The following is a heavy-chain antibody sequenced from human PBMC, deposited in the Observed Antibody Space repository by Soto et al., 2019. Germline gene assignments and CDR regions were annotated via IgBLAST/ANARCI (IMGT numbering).Heavy chain of an antibody. V-gene: IGHV3-23*01. CDR2: ISGSGAKT. CDR1: GFTFSSYA. J-gene: IGHJ6*03. CDR3: ARGRRGGYDSNYYYYMDV. D-gene: IGHD5-12*01. Sequence: GGSLRLSCAASGFTFSSYAMSWVRQAPGKGLEWVSAISGSGAKTYYADSVKGRFTISRDNSKNTLYLQMNSLRAEDTAVYYCARGRRGGYDSNYYYYMDVWGKGTTVTVSS.